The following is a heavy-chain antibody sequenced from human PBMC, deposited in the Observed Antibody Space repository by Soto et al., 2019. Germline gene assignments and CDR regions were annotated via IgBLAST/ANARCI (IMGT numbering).Heavy chain of an antibody. Sequence: QVQLVESGGGVVQPGRSLRLSCAASGFTFSYYGMHWVRQAPGKGLEWVAMISFNGSIIHYGDSVKGRFTVSRDNSKNTVFMQMNSLRAEATAVYYCAEEGPKDYGDYGGFDSWGQGILVTVSS. J-gene: IGHJ4*02. CDR1: GFTFSYYG. CDR2: ISFNGSII. D-gene: IGHD4-17*01. V-gene: IGHV3-30*18. CDR3: AEEGPKDYGDYGGFDS.